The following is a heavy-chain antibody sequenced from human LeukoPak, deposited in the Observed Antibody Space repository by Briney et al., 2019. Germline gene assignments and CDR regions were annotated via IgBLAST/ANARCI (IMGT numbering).Heavy chain of an antibody. CDR1: GFTFSSYA. CDR2: ISGSGGST. CDR3: AKGYYDSSGYHYHDAFDI. Sequence: GGSLRLSCAASGFTFSSYAMSWVRQAPGKGLEWVSAISGSGGSTYYADSVKGRFTISRDNSKNTLYLQMSSLRAEDTAVYYCAKGYYDSSGYHYHDAFDIWGQGTMVTVSS. J-gene: IGHJ3*02. V-gene: IGHV3-23*01. D-gene: IGHD3-22*01.